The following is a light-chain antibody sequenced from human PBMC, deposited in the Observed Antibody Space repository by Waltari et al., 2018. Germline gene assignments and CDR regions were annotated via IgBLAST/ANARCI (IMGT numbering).Light chain of an antibody. J-gene: IGLJ3*02. Sequence: QAVLTQPSSLSASPGASASLTCTLRSGINVANYRIHWYQQKPGSPPQYLLRYKSESDKQQGLGAPSRFSGPKDASANSGILLISGLQSEDEADYYCMIWHSSTWVFGGGTKLTVL. CDR3: MIWHSSTWV. CDR2: YKSESDK. CDR1: SGINVANYR. V-gene: IGLV5-45*02.